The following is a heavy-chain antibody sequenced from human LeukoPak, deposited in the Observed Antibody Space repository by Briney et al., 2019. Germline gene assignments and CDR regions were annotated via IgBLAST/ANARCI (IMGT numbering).Heavy chain of an antibody. D-gene: IGHD6-19*01. J-gene: IGHJ4*02. CDR3: ARDRSAVAGYFDY. V-gene: IGHV3-21*01. CDR1: GFTFSSYS. Sequence: GGSLRLSCAASGFTFSSYSMNWVRQAPGKGLEWVSSISSSSSYIYYADSVKGRFTISRDNAENSLYLQMNSLRAEDTAVYYCARDRSAVAGYFDYWGQGTLVTVSS. CDR2: ISSSSSYI.